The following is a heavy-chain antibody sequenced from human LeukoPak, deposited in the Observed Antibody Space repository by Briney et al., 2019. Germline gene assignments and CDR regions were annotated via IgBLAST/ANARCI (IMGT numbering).Heavy chain of an antibody. V-gene: IGHV4-30-2*01. CDR2: IYHSGST. Sequence: SETLSLTCTVSGGSISSSSYYWSWIRQPPGKGLEWIGYIYHSGSTYYNPSLKSRVTISVDRSKNQFSLKLSSVTAADTAVYYSARGGPYYYGSGSYYRFDYWGQRTLVTVSS. CDR3: ARGGPYYYGSGSYYRFDY. J-gene: IGHJ4*02. D-gene: IGHD3-10*01. CDR1: GGSISSSSYY.